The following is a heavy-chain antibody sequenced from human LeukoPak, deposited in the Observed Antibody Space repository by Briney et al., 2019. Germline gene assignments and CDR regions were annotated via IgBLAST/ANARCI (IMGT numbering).Heavy chain of an antibody. V-gene: IGHV4-31*03. Sequence: PSETLSLTCTVSGGSISSGGYYWIWIRQHPGKGLEGIGYIYYSGSTYYNPSLKSRVTISVDTSKNQFSLKLSSVTAADTAVYYCAREAYGSGSYYKDYWGQGTLVTVSS. CDR3: AREAYGSGSYYKDY. CDR2: IYYSGST. CDR1: GGSISSGGYY. D-gene: IGHD3-10*01. J-gene: IGHJ4*02.